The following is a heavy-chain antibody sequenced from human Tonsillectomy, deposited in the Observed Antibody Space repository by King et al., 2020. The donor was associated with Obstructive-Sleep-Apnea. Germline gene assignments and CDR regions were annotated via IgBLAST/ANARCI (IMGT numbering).Heavy chain of an antibody. CDR3: ARGVGMDV. Sequence: QLVQSGAEVKKSGASVKVSCKASGYTFSSYEINWVRQAAGQGLEWMGWMNPNSGDTGYAQKFQGGVTMTWNTSISTAYMELSSLRSEDTAVYYCARGVGMDVWGQGTTVTVSS. V-gene: IGHV1-8*01. J-gene: IGHJ6*02. CDR2: MNPNSGDT. CDR1: GYTFSSYE.